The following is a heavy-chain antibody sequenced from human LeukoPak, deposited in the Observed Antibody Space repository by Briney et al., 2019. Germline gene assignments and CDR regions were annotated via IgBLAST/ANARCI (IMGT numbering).Heavy chain of an antibody. CDR3: ADRGYGYGFQH. CDR1: GFTSSSYS. V-gene: IGHV3-48*01. D-gene: IGHD5-18*01. J-gene: IGHJ1*01. CDR2: ISSSSSTI. Sequence: GGSLRLSCAASGFTSSSYSMNWVRQAPGKGLEWVSYISSSSSTIYYADSVKGRFTISRDNAKNSLYLQMNSLRAEDTAVYYCADRGYGYGFQHWGQGTLVTVSS.